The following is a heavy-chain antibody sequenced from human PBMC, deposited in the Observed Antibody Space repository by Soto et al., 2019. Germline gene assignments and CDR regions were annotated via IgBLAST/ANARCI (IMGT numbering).Heavy chain of an antibody. CDR2: ISGSGDAK. V-gene: IGHV3-23*01. CDR3: AKDFDSDETSHGPNDY. Sequence: QAGGSLRLSCVASGFSFSSYGMSWVRQAPGKGLEWASIISGSGDAKYYADSVKGRFTISRDNSKNTMYLQMDSLRAEDTAVYYCAKDFDSDETSHGPNDYWGQGTLVTVSS. CDR1: GFSFSSYG. J-gene: IGHJ4*02. D-gene: IGHD3-22*01.